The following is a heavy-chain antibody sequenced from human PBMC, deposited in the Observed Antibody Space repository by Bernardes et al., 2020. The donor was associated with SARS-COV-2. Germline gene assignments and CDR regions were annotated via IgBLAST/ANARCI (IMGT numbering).Heavy chain of an antibody. J-gene: IGHJ4*02. D-gene: IGHD3-22*01. CDR2: IWYDVSKK. V-gene: IGHV3-33*01. Sequence: GRSLRLCCAASGFTCSSYCMHCVRQAPGKVLEWVAVIWYDVSKKFFADSVKGRFTISRDNSKNTLYLVLNSLRAEDTAVYYCARDSATGDSSESIGYYGGDYWGQGTLVTGSS. CDR1: GFTCSSYC. CDR3: ARDSATGDSSESIGYYGGDY.